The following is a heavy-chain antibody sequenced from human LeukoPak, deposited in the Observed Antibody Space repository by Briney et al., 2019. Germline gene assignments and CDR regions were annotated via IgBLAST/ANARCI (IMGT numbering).Heavy chain of an antibody. J-gene: IGHJ4*02. V-gene: IGHV3-48*03. CDR1: GFTFSSSE. CDR3: VRDSVSRYCDY. D-gene: IGHD2-2*01. Sequence: GGSLRLSCAASGFTFSSSEMNWVRQAPGKGLEWVSYISTSGSTVYYADSVKGRFTISRDNSKNTLQLQMNSLRAEDTAVYYCVRDSVSRYCDYWGQGIRVTVSS. CDR2: ISTSGSTV.